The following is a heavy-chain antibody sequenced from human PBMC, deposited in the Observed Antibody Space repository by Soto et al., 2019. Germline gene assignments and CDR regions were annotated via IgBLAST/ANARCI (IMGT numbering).Heavy chain of an antibody. J-gene: IGHJ6*02. CDR1: GFTFSSYE. CDR3: GRRKLSGSPAEYFFYYGVDV. CDR2: IWHDGTNK. D-gene: IGHD3-3*01. V-gene: IGHV3-33*08. Sequence: PGGSLRLSCAASGFTFSSYEMNWVRQAPGKGLEWVAVIWHDGTNKHYADSVKGRFTISRDNSKNTVFLQMHSLRADDTAVYYCGRRKLSGSPAEYFFYYGVDVWGQGTTVTVSS.